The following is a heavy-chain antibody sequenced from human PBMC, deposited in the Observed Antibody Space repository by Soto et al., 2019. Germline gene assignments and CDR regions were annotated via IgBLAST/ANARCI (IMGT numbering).Heavy chain of an antibody. V-gene: IGHV1-18*01. CDR2: ISVSNGHT. CDR1: GYTFTSYG. J-gene: IGHJ4*02. CDR3: ARVYDFWSGYQTPFDY. Sequence: GASVKVSCKPSGYTFTSYGISWVRQAPGQGLEWMGWISVSNGHTNYAQKFQGRVTMTTDTSTTTAYMELRSLRSDDTAVYYCARVYDFWSGYQTPFDYWGQGTLVTVSS. D-gene: IGHD3-3*01.